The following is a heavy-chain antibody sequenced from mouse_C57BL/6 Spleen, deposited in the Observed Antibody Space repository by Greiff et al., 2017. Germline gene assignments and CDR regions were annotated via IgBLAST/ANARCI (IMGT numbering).Heavy chain of an antibody. CDR3: GQGVERWYFDV. CDR1: GYTFTSYW. Sequence: QVQLQQPGAELVRPGSSVKLSCKASGYTFTSYWMHWVKQRPIQGLEWIGNIDPSDSETHYNQKFKDKATLTVDKSSSTAYMQLSSLTSEDSAVDYWGQGVERWYFDVWGTGTTVTVSA. D-gene: IGHD1-1*02. V-gene: IGHV1-52*01. CDR2: IDPSDSET. J-gene: IGHJ1*03.